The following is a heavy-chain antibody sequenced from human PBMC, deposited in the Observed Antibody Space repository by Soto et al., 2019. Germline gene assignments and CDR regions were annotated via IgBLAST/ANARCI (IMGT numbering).Heavy chain of an antibody. Sequence: SVKVSCKASGGTFSSYAISWVRQAPGQGLEWMGGIIPIFGTANYAQKFQGRVTITSDKSTSTAYMELSSLRSEDTAVYYCARDDGYSDYYYGMDVWGQGTTVTVSS. D-gene: IGHD3-22*01. CDR1: GGTFSSYA. J-gene: IGHJ6*02. V-gene: IGHV1-69*06. CDR3: ARDDGYSDYYYGMDV. CDR2: IIPIFGTA.